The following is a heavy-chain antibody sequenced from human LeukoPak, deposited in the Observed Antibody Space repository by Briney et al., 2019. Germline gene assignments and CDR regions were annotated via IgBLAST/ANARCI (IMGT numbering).Heavy chain of an antibody. D-gene: IGHD3-3*01. J-gene: IGHJ4*02. Sequence: GGSLRLSCAASGFTFSDYYMSWIRQAPGKGLEWVSYISSSGSTIYYADSVKGRFTISRDNAKNSLYLQMNSLRAEDTAVYYCARDRFPFGVVITLPHWGQGTLVTVSS. CDR2: ISSSGSTI. CDR3: ARDRFPFGVVITLPH. V-gene: IGHV3-11*01. CDR1: GFTFSDYY.